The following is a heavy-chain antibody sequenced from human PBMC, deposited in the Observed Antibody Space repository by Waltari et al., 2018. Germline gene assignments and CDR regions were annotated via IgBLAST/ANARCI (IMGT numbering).Heavy chain of an antibody. J-gene: IGHJ4*02. CDR3: ARGRATNDY. V-gene: IGHV3-7*01. Sequence: EVQLVESGGGLVQPGGSLRHSCAAAGFTFSNYLMTWVRQAPGKGLEWVANIKQDGSEKYYVDSVKGRFTISRDNAKNSLYLQMNSLRAEDTAVYYCARGRATNDYWGQGTLVTVSS. CDR1: GFTFSNYL. CDR2: IKQDGSEK.